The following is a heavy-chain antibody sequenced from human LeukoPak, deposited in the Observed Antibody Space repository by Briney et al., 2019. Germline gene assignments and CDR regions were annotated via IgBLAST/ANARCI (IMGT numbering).Heavy chain of an antibody. V-gene: IGHV3-23*01. CDR1: GFTFSSYA. CDR2: ISSSGDT. Sequence: GGSLRLSCAASGFTFSSYAMSWVRQAPGKGLEWVSAISSSGDTYYADSVKGRFTISRDNAKSSLYLQMNSLRAEDTAVYYCVRGSLASGVVVYYYYYLDVWGKGTTVTVSS. J-gene: IGHJ6*03. CDR3: VRGSLASGVVVYYYYYLDV. D-gene: IGHD3-3*01.